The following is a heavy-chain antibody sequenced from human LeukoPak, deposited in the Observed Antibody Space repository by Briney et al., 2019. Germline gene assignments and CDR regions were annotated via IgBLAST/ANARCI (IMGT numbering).Heavy chain of an antibody. CDR1: GGSISSYY. J-gene: IGHJ4*02. CDR2: IYYSGST. Sequence: SETLSLTCTVSGGSISSYYWSWIRQPPGKGLEWIGYIYYSGSTNYNPSLKSRVTISVDTSKNQFSLKLSSVTAADTAVYYCARVYYDILTGYSYYIDYWGQGTLVTVSS. V-gene: IGHV4-59*01. D-gene: IGHD3-9*01. CDR3: ARVYYDILTGYSYYIDY.